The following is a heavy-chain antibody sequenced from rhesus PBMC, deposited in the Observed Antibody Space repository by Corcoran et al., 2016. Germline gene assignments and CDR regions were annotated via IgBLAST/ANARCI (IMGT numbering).Heavy chain of an antibody. V-gene: IGHV4-80*01. CDR3: ARLTTLYYFDY. D-gene: IGHD4-11*01. Sequence: QVQLQESGPGLVKPSETLSLTCAVSGASISSYWWSWIRQPPGKGLEGMGEINGNSGRPSYTPSLKSRVTISKDASKHQFSLKLSSVTAADTAVYYCARLTTLYYFDYWGQGVLVTVSS. J-gene: IGHJ4*01. CDR2: INGNSGRP. CDR1: GASISSYW.